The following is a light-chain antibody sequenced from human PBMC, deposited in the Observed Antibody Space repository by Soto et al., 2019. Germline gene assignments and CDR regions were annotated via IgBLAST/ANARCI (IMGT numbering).Light chain of an antibody. V-gene: IGKV3-20*01. CDR3: QQYATSPLT. CDR1: QGVGNNY. J-gene: IGKJ1*01. Sequence: EILLTQSPGTLSSSPGDRVTLSCRASQGVGNNYLAWYQQKPGQAPSLLVHGASNRATGIPDRFSGSGSETDFTLTISRLEPEDFAVYYCQQYATSPLTFGQGTKVEIK. CDR2: GAS.